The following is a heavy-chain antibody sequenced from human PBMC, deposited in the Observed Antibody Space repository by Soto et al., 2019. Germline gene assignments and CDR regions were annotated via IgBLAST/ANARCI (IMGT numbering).Heavy chain of an antibody. CDR3: ARDRPARASGYPLSPPYYYYVMDV. Sequence: SETLSLTCSVSVGSISGAYWSWIRQSPGKGLEWIGYIYYNGSTNYNPSLKSRVTISVDTSKNQFSLKLSSVTAADTAVYYCARDRPARASGYPLSPPYYYYVMDVWGQGTTVTVSS. CDR2: IYYNGST. D-gene: IGHD5-12*01. V-gene: IGHV4-59*01. CDR1: VGSISGAY. J-gene: IGHJ6*02.